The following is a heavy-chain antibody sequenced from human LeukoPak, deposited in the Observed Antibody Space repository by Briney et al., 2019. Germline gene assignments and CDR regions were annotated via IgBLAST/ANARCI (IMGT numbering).Heavy chain of an antibody. V-gene: IGHV3-64*01. CDR2: ISGNGGST. Sequence: GGSLGLSCAASGFTFSSYAMHWVRQAPGKGLDYVSAISGNGGSTYYANSVKGRFTISRDNSKNTVYLQMGSLRAEDMAVYYCARSQASSGYYYDYWGQGTLVTVSS. CDR3: ARSQASSGYYYDY. J-gene: IGHJ4*02. D-gene: IGHD3-22*01. CDR1: GFTFSSYA.